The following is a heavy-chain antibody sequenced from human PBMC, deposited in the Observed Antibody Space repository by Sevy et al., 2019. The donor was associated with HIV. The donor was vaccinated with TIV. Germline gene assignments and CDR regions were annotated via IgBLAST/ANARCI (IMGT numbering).Heavy chain of an antibody. CDR2: IKKDGSEK. V-gene: IGHV3-7*03. CDR1: GFTFSTYW. J-gene: IGHJ6*02. Sequence: GGSLRLSCAASGFTFSTYWMSWVRQAPGKGLEWVANIKKDGSEKYYVESVKGRFTISRDNAKSSLYLQMKSLRAEDTAVYYCARDCSSTSCLWGLDVWGQGTTVTVSS. CDR3: ARDCSSTSCLWGLDV. D-gene: IGHD2-2*01.